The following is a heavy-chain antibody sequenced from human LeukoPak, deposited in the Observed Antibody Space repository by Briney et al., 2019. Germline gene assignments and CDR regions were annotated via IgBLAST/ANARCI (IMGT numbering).Heavy chain of an antibody. CDR3: ARRGGSGSYYSIGY. Sequence: SQTLSLTCTVSGGSITSGGYYWSWIRQHPGKGLEWIGYIYYSGSTYYNPSLKSRVTISVDTSKNQFSLKLSSVTASDTAVYYCARRGGSGSYYSIGYWGQGTLVTVSS. V-gene: IGHV4-31*03. D-gene: IGHD3-10*01. CDR2: IYYSGST. CDR1: GGSITSGGYY. J-gene: IGHJ4*02.